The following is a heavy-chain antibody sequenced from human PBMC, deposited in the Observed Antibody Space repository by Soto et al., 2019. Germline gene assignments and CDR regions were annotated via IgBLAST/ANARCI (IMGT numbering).Heavy chain of an antibody. Sequence: PGESLKISCQASGYTFVNYWIGWVRQMPGKGLELMGIIYPVESDARYSPSFQSQVIIVADKSITTLYLQWRSLRASDTAIYYCVRHGRSGGSSYTGWVVPGGQGALVTVSS. D-gene: IGHD2-15*01. CDR3: VRHGRSGGSSYTGWVVP. J-gene: IGHJ5*02. CDR2: IYPVESDA. V-gene: IGHV5-51*01. CDR1: GYTFVNYW.